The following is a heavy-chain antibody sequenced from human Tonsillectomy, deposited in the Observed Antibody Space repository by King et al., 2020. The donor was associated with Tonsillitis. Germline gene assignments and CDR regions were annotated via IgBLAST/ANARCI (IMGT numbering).Heavy chain of an antibody. CDR2: IYTSGST. Sequence: QLQESGPGLVKPSQTLSLTCTVSGVSISSGSCYWSWIRQPAGKGLEWIGRIYTSGSTNYNPSLKSRVTVSVDTSKNHVSLKLSSMTAADTAVYYCAREGYSSSPYYYHDHMDVWGKGTTVTVSS. CDR3: AREGYSSSPYYYHDHMDV. CDR1: GVSISSGSCY. J-gene: IGHJ6*03. V-gene: IGHV4-61*02. D-gene: IGHD6-6*01.